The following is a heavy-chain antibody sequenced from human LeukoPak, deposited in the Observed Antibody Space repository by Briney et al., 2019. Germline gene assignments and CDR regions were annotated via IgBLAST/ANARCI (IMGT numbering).Heavy chain of an antibody. CDR2: IYYSGST. Sequence: PSETLSLTCPGSGGSISSYYWSWIRQPPGKGLEWIGYIYYSGSTSYNPSLKSRVAISLDTSKNQLPMKLTSVNAADTAVYSCAGIHPGDIWGQGTMVTVSS. J-gene: IGHJ3*02. D-gene: IGHD3-10*01. CDR1: GGSISSYY. V-gene: IGHV4-59*01. CDR3: AGIHPGDI.